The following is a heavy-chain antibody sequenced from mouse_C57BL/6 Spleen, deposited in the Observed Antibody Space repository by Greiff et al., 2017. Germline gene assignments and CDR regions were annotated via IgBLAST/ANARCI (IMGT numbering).Heavy chain of an antibody. CDR1: GFTFSDYY. CDR3: AREDYYGNFDV. D-gene: IGHD1-2*01. Sequence: EVKVVESEGGLVQPGSSMKLSCTASGFTFSDYYMAWVRQVPEKGLEWVANINYDGSSTYYLDSLKSRFIISRDNAKNILYLQMSSLKSEDTATYYCAREDYYGNFDVWGTGTTVTVSS. J-gene: IGHJ1*03. CDR2: INYDGSST. V-gene: IGHV5-16*01.